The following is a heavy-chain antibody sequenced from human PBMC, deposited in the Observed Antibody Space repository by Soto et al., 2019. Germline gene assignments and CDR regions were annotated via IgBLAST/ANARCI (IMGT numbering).Heavy chain of an antibody. CDR1: GGSISSYY. CDR2: IYYSGST. V-gene: IGHV4-59*01. J-gene: IGHJ5*02. Sequence: PSETLSLTCTVSGGSISSYYWSWIRQPPGKGLEWIGYIYYSGSTNYNPSLKSRVTISVDTSKNQFSLKLSSVTAADTAVYYCACSGGRQGWFDPWGQGTLVTVSS. D-gene: IGHD2-15*01. CDR3: ACSGGRQGWFDP.